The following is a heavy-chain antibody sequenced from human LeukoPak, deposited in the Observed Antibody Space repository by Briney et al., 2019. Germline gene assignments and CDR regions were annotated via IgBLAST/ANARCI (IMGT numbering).Heavy chain of an antibody. CDR2: ISYDGSNK. Sequence: GRSLRLSCAASGFTFSSYAMHWVRQAPGKGLEWVAVISYDGSNKYYADSVKGRFTISRDNSENTLYLQMNSLRIEDAGVYYCARPSDHYYYYFYMDVWGQGTTVTVSS. V-gene: IGHV3-30*04. J-gene: IGHJ6*03. CDR3: ARPSDHYYYYFYMDV. CDR1: GFTFSSYA.